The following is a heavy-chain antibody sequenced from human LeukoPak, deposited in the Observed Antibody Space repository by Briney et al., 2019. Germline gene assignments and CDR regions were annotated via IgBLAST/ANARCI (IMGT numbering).Heavy chain of an antibody. CDR2: ISSSSSYI. V-gene: IGHV3-21*01. Sequence: GGSLRLSCVASGFTFSTYSMNWVRQAPGKGLEGVSCISSSSSYIDYADSVKGRFTISRDNAKNSVCLQMNSLRADDTAVYYCATRGSYGSDLGDAFDIWGQGTMVTVSS. D-gene: IGHD3-10*01. J-gene: IGHJ3*02. CDR3: ATRGSYGSDLGDAFDI. CDR1: GFTFSTYS.